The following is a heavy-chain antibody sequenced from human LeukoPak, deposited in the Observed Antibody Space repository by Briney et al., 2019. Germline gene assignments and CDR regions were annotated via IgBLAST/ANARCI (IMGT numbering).Heavy chain of an antibody. Sequence: SVKVSCKASGGTFSSYAISWVRQAPGQGLEWMGGIIPIFGTANYAQKFQGRVTMTRDTSINTAYMELSRLRSDDTAVYYCARDIGSGSYYWGQGTLVTVSS. CDR3: ARDIGSGSYY. J-gene: IGHJ4*02. D-gene: IGHD3-10*01. V-gene: IGHV1-69*05. CDR2: IIPIFGTA. CDR1: GGTFSSYA.